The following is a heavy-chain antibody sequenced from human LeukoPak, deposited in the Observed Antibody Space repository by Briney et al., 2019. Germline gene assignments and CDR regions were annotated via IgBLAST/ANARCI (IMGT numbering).Heavy chain of an antibody. CDR2: IKEDGSDK. Sequence: GGSLRLSCAASGFTFSNYWMSWVRQTPGKGLEWVANIKEDGSDKYYVDSLKGRFTISRDNAKNSLYLQTNSLRAEDTAVYYCAKDRTRQASWGQGTLVTVSS. CDR1: GFTFSNYW. D-gene: IGHD3-3*01. V-gene: IGHV3-7*03. J-gene: IGHJ5*02. CDR3: AKDRTRQAS.